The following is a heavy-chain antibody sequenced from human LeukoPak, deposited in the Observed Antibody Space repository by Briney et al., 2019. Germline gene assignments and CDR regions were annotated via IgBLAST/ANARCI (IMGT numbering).Heavy chain of an antibody. CDR2: INTNTGNP. Sequence: ASVKVSCKASGYTFTSYGINWVRQAPGQGLEWMGWINTNTGNPTYAQGFTGRFVFSLDTSVSTAYLQISSLKAEDTAVYYCAREGLDYYDSSGYSELDYWGQGTLVTVSS. J-gene: IGHJ4*02. V-gene: IGHV7-4-1*02. CDR1: GYTFTSYG. CDR3: AREGLDYYDSSGYSELDY. D-gene: IGHD3-22*01.